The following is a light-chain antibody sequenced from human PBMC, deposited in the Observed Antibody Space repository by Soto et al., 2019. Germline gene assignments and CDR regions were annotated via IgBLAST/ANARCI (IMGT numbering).Light chain of an antibody. Sequence: IQMTQSPLSLSASVGDRVIITCRASRDIGNDLGWYQQKPGKAPKLLIFAASTLHSGVPSRFSGSGCGTVFTLTISSLHPEDFATYFCLQDYNLPRTFGQGT. J-gene: IGKJ1*01. V-gene: IGKV1-6*01. CDR3: LQDYNLPRT. CDR1: RDIGND. CDR2: AAS.